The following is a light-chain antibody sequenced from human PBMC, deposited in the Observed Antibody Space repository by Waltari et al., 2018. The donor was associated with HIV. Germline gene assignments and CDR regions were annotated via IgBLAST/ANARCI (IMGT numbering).Light chain of an antibody. CDR2: QDT. CDR3: QAWDSSTGHVV. Sequence: SYELTQQPSVSVSPGQTASITCSGDKLGNKYASWYQQKPGQSPVVVIYQDTKRPSGIPERFSGFNSGNTATLTIGGTQAMDEADYYCQAWDSSTGHVVFGGGTKLTVL. CDR1: KLGNKY. J-gene: IGLJ2*01. V-gene: IGLV3-1*01.